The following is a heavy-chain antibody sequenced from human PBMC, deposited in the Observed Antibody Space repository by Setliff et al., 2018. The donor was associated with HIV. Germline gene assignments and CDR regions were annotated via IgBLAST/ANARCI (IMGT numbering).Heavy chain of an antibody. D-gene: IGHD3-3*01. CDR3: ARATYILHFFEWSTHSSLYYYYMDV. J-gene: IGHJ6*03. CDR1: GFTFSDYY. V-gene: IGHV3-11*04. CDR2: ISSSDSTI. Sequence: GSLRLSCAAFGFTFSDYYMSWIRQAPGKGLEWVSYISSSDSTIYYADSVKGRFTISRDNAKNSLYLQMNSLRAEDTAVYYCARATYILHFFEWSTHSSLYYYYMDVWGKGTTVTVSS.